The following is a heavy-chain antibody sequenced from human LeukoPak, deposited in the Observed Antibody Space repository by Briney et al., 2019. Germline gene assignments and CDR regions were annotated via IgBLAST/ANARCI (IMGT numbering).Heavy chain of an antibody. CDR1: GFSFSTWS. D-gene: IGHD1-14*01. J-gene: IGHJ4*02. Sequence: PGGSLRLSCAASGFSFSTWSINWVRQAPGKGLEWVSSISSNSRYIYYADSVKGRFTISRDNAENSLFLQMNSLRAEDTAVYYCARENHGSFDYWGQGTLVTVSS. CDR2: ISSNSRYI. CDR3: ARENHGSFDY. V-gene: IGHV3-21*01.